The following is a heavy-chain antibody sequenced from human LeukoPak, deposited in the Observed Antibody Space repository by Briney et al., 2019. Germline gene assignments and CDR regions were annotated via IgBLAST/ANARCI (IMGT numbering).Heavy chain of an antibody. Sequence: SETLSLTCTVSGGSINSYYWSWTRQSPGRGLEYIGHIYYSGNTDYNPSLKSRVTISVDTSKNQFSLNLNSLTAADTAVYYCARWYCSSGTCYYLDYWGHGTLVTVSS. J-gene: IGHJ4*01. CDR3: ARWYCSSGTCYYLDY. V-gene: IGHV4-59*01. CDR1: GGSINSYY. CDR2: IYYSGNT. D-gene: IGHD2-2*01.